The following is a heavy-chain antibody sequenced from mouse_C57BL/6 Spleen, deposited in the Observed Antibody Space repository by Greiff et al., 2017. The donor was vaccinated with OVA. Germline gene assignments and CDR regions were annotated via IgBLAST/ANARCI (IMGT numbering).Heavy chain of an antibody. CDR1: GFTFTDYY. CDR3: GRYKYDGSSPYYFDD. V-gene: IGHV7-3*01. D-gene: IGHD1-1*01. CDR2: IRNKANGYTT. Sequence: DVMLVESGGGLVQPGGSLSLSCAASGFTFTDYYMSWVRQPPGKALEWLGFIRNKANGYTTEYSASVKGRFTISRDTSQSIVYLQMNARRAEDRATDYCGRYKYDGSSPYYFDDGGKGTTLTVSS. J-gene: IGHJ2*01.